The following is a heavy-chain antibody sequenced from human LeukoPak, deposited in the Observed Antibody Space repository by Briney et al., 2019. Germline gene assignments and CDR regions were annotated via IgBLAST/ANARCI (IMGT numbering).Heavy chain of an antibody. V-gene: IGHV1-2*02. Sequence: GASVKVSCKASGYTFTGYYMHWVRQAPGQGLEWMGWINPNSGGTNYAQKFQGRVTMTRDTSISTAYMELSRLRSDDTAVYYCARDAGYSGYESNWFDPWAREPWSPSPQ. CDR1: GYTFTGYY. CDR2: INPNSGGT. D-gene: IGHD5-12*01. J-gene: IGHJ5*02. CDR3: ARDAGYSGYESNWFDP.